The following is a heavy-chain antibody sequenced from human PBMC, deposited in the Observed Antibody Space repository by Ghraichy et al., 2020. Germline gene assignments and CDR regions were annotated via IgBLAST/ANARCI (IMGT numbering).Heavy chain of an antibody. CDR1: GYTFTGYY. J-gene: IGHJ4*02. D-gene: IGHD6-13*01. CDR3: ASGPALFIAAAGEFDY. CDR2: INPNSGGT. V-gene: IGHV1-2*06. Sequence: ASVKVSCKASGYTFTGYYMHWVRQAPGQGLEWMGRINPNSGGTNYAQKFQGRVTMTRDTSISTAYMELSRLRSDDTAVYYCASGPALFIAAAGEFDYWGQGTLVTVSS.